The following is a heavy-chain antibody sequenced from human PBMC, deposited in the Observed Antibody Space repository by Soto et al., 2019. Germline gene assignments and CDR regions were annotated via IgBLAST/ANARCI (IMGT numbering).Heavy chain of an antibody. V-gene: IGHV1-18*01. J-gene: IGHJ6*02. CDR3: ARDGSISRWIGRYGMDV. CDR2: ISAYNGNT. CDR1: GYTFTSYG. D-gene: IGHD5-12*01. Sequence: QVQLVQSGAEVKKPGASVKVSCKASGYTFTSYGISWVRQAPGQGLEWMGWISAYNGNTNYAQKLQGRVTMTTDTPTSTAYMELRGLRSDDTAVYYCARDGSISRWIGRYGMDVWGQGTTVTVSS.